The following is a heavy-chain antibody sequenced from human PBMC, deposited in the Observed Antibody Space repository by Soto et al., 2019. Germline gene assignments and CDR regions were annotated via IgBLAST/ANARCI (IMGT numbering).Heavy chain of an antibody. D-gene: IGHD6-13*01. CDR2: ISGSGGST. CDR1: GFTFSSYA. Sequence: GGSLRLSCAASGFTFSSYAMSWVCQDPGKGLEWVSAISGSGGSTYYADSVKGRFTISRDNYKNTLYLQMNSLRAEDTAVYYCAKEAILLYGGIAAAGTNLFDYWGQGTLVTVSS. J-gene: IGHJ4*02. V-gene: IGHV3-23*01. CDR3: AKEAILLYGGIAAAGTNLFDY.